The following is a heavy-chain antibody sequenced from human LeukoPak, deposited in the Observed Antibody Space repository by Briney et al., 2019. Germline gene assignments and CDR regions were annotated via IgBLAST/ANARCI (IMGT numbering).Heavy chain of an antibody. D-gene: IGHD3-22*01. CDR1: GYTFTSYG. CDR2: INPNSGGT. CDR3: ARAVRLGVDYHDSPYHMDV. J-gene: IGHJ6*03. V-gene: IGHV1-2*02. Sequence: ASVKVSCKASGYTFTSYGISWVRQAPGQGLEWMGWINPNSGGTNYAQKFQGRVTMTRDTSISTAYMELSRLRSDDTAVYYCARAVRLGVDYHDSPYHMDVWGKGTTVTVSS.